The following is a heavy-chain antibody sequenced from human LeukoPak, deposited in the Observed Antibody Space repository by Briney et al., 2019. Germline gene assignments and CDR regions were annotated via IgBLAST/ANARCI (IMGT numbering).Heavy chain of an antibody. CDR3: AKDYDSSGYYPGY. V-gene: IGHV3-21*04. D-gene: IGHD3-22*01. Sequence: GGSLRLSCAASGFTFSRYTMHWVRQAPGEGLEWVSSISSTGKYINYADSVKGRFTISGDNSKNTLYLQMNSLRAEDTAVYYCAKDYDSSGYYPGYWGQGTLVTVSS. CDR2: ISSTGKYI. J-gene: IGHJ4*02. CDR1: GFTFSRYT.